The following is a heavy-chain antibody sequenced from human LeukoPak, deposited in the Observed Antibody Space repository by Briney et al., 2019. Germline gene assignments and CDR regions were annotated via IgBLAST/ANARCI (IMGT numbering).Heavy chain of an antibody. D-gene: IGHD3-10*01. CDR1: GLTFTTYW. CDR2: IRQGGSEK. Sequence: AGGSLRLSCADSGLTFTTYWMSWVRQAPGKGLEWVANIRQGGSEKYYADSVRGRFTISRDNAKNSVFLQMNSLRAEDTAVYYCARIRGAFDVWGQGTRVTVSS. J-gene: IGHJ3*01. V-gene: IGHV3-7*05. CDR3: ARIRGAFDV.